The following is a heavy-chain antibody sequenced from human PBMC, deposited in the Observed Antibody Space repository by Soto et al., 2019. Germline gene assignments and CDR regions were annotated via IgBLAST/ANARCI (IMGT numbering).Heavy chain of an antibody. CDR1: GFTFGTYA. D-gene: IGHD3-16*01. V-gene: IGHV3-23*01. CDR3: AKFRGPSYSYYYMDV. CDR2: ISGSGRTT. Sequence: EVQLLESGGGLVQPGGSLRLSCAASGFTFGTYAMKWLRQAPGRGLECVSFISGSGRTTYYADSVKGRFTVSRDNSKNTMYLQMNGLRAEDTALYYCAKFRGPSYSYYYMDVWGKGTTVTVSS. J-gene: IGHJ6*03.